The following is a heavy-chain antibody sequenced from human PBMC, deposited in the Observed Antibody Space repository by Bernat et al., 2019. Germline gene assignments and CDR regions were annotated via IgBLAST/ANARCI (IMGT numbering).Heavy chain of an antibody. V-gene: IGHV3-11*06. CDR3: ARPYCSGGTCWMEH. J-gene: IGHJ1*01. Sequence: QVQLVESGGGLVKPGGSLRLSCAASGFTFSDYYMSWIRQAPGKGLDWVSYISSSSSYTNYADSVKGRFTISRDNAKNSLYLQMNSLRAEDTAVYYCARPYCSGGTCWMEHWGQGTLVTVSS. CDR1: GFTFSDYY. CDR2: ISSSSSYT. D-gene: IGHD2-15*01.